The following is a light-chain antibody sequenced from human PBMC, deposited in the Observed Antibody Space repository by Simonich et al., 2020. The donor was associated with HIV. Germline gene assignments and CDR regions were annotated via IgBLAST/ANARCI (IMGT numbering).Light chain of an antibody. J-gene: IGKJ4*01. CDR3: QQYDNLPPRLT. CDR1: QDISNY. CDR2: DAS. Sequence: DIQMTQSPSSLSASVGDRVTITCQASQDISNYLNWNKQKPGKAPKLLIYDASNLETGVPSRFSGSGSGTDFTFTISSLQPEDIATYYCQQYDNLPPRLTFGGGTKVEIK. V-gene: IGKV1-33*01.